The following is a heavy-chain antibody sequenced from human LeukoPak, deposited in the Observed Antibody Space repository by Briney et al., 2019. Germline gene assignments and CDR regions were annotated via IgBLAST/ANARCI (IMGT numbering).Heavy chain of an antibody. CDR1: GYIFTAHY. D-gene: IGHD2-15*01. Sequence: GASVKVSCTASGYIFTAHYLHWVRQAPGQGLEWMGLINPSGSSTLYAQKFQGRVTMTRDTSTNTDYMELSSLRSEDTAVYYCATVRLFHCSGGSCYDYWGQGTLVTVSS. CDR3: ATVRLFHCSGGSCYDY. V-gene: IGHV1-46*01. CDR2: INPSGSST. J-gene: IGHJ4*02.